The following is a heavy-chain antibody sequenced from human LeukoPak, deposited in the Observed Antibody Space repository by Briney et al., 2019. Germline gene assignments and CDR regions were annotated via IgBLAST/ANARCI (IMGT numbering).Heavy chain of an antibody. CDR2: IYPGDSDT. D-gene: IGHD3-10*01. Sequence: GGSLKISCKGSGYSFTSYWIGWVRQMPGKGLDGMGIIYPGDSDTRFSPSCQGEVTISADKSISTAYLQWSSLKASDTTMYYCARLAYYGWGRVLYYYYYMDVWGKGTTVTVSS. V-gene: IGHV5-51*01. J-gene: IGHJ6*03. CDR1: GYSFTSYW. CDR3: ARLAYYGWGRVLYYYYYMDV.